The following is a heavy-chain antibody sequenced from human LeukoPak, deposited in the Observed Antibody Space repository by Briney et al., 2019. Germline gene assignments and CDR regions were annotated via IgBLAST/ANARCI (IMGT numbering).Heavy chain of an antibody. CDR2: IYTSGTS. V-gene: IGHV4-4*07. CDR1: GASIGLYY. D-gene: IGHD6-19*01. CDR3: ARDRAVPHYYYGMDV. J-gene: IGHJ6*02. Sequence: EPSETLSLTCTVSGASIGLYYWSWIRQPAGKGLDWIGRIYTSGTSNYRPSLKSRITMSLDLSKNQLSMKLSSVTAADTAVYYCARDRAVPHYYYGMDVWGQGTTVAVSS.